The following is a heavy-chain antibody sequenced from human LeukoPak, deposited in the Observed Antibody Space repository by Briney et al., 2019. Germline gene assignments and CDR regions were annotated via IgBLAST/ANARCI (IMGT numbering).Heavy chain of an antibody. CDR1: GGSISSYY. V-gene: IGHV4-59*08. Sequence: SSDTLSLTCAVSGGSISSYYWTWIRQPPGKGLEWVGYIQNSAIYRAKIKSSPSLQSRVSLSIDTSKNQVSLTVNSVTAADTAVYYCARLSSTLYYSMDVWGPGTAVTVSS. CDR3: ARLSSTLYYSMDV. J-gene: IGHJ6*02. CDR2: IQNSAIYRAKI. D-gene: IGHD6-6*01.